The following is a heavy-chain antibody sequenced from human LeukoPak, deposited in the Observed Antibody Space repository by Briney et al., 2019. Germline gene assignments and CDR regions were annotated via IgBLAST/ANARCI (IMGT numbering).Heavy chain of an antibody. Sequence: PGGSLRLSCAASGFTFSSYSMNWVRQAAGKGLEWVSYISSSSSTIYYADSVKGRFTISRDNAKNSLYLQMNSLRAEDTAVYYCAREGYFVSTGGDYWGQGTLVTVSS. V-gene: IGHV3-48*04. CDR3: AREGYFVSTGGDY. J-gene: IGHJ4*02. CDR1: GFTFSSYS. CDR2: ISSSSSTI. D-gene: IGHD3-10*02.